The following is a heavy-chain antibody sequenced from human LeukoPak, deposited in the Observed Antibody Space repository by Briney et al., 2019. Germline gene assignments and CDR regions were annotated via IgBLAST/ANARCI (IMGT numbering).Heavy chain of an antibody. D-gene: IGHD6-13*01. Sequence: SETLSLTCAVYGGSFGGYYWSWIRQPPGKGLEWIGEINHSGSTNYNPSLKSRVTISVDTSKNQFSLKLSSVTAADTAVYYCARRSWYPYFDYWGQGTLVTVSS. CDR1: GGSFGGYY. J-gene: IGHJ4*02. CDR2: INHSGST. V-gene: IGHV4-34*01. CDR3: ARRSWYPYFDY.